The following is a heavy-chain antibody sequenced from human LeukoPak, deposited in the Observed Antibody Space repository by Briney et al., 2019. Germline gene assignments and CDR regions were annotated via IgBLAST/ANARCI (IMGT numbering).Heavy chain of an antibody. V-gene: IGHV4-59*08. J-gene: IGHJ4*02. CDR2: IYYSGST. D-gene: IGHD6-19*01. Sequence: SETLSLTCTVSGGSISSYYWSWIRQPPGKGLEWIGYIYYSGSTNYNPSLKSRVTISVDTSKNQFSLKLSSVTAADTAVYYCARSPPIAVAGAYYLDYWGQGTLVTVSS. CDR3: ARSPPIAVAGAYYLDY. CDR1: GGSISSYY.